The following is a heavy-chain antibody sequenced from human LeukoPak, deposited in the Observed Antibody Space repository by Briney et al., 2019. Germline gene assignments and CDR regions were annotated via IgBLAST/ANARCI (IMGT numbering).Heavy chain of an antibody. CDR3: ARTGHNNAWYIDY. J-gene: IGHJ4*02. CDR1: GGSISNYY. V-gene: IGHV4-59*01. CDR2: IYYSGST. D-gene: IGHD6-19*01. Sequence: RASETLSLTCTVSGGSISNYYWCWIRQPPGKGLEWIGYIYYSGSTNYNPSLKSRVTISVDRSKNQFSLKLSSVTAADTAMYYCARTGHNNAWYIDYWGQGTLVIVSS.